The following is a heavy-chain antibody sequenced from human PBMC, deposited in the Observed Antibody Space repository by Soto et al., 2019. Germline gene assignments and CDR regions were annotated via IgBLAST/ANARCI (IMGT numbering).Heavy chain of an antibody. J-gene: IGHJ3*02. V-gene: IGHV1-2*04. CDR1: GYTFTGYY. D-gene: IGHD6-19*01. Sequence: ASVKVSCKASGYTFTGYYMHWVRQAPGQGLEWMGWINPNSGGTNYAQKFQGWVTMTRDTSISTAYMELSRLRSDDTAVYYCARDRGYSSGWDAFDIWGQRTMVTVSS. CDR3: ARDRGYSSGWDAFDI. CDR2: INPNSGGT.